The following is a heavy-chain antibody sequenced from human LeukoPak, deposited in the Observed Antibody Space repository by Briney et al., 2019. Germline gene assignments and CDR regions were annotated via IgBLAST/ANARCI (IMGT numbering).Heavy chain of an antibody. CDR2: ISGSGGST. V-gene: IGHV3-23*01. CDR1: GFTFGSYA. CDR3: AKDPGPRSRATVTTGLPYYFDY. J-gene: IGHJ4*02. D-gene: IGHD4-11*01. Sequence: GGSLRLSCAASGFTFGSYAMSWVRQAPGKGLEWVSAISGSGGSTYYADSVKGRFTISRDNSKNTLYLQMNSLRAEDTAVYYGAKDPGPRSRATVTTGLPYYFDYWGQGTLVTVSS.